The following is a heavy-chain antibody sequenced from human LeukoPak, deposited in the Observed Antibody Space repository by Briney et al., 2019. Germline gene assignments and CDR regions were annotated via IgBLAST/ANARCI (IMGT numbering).Heavy chain of an antibody. CDR3: ARDGGGTGRPFDY. J-gene: IGHJ4*02. Sequence: PSETLSLTCTVSGGSISIYYWNWIRQPAGKGLEWIGRIYTSGNTNYNPSLKSRVTMSVDTSNNHLSLNLSSVTAADTAVYCCARDGGGTGRPFDYWGQGTLVTVSS. CDR1: GGSISIYY. V-gene: IGHV4-4*07. D-gene: IGHD1-26*01. CDR2: IYTSGNT.